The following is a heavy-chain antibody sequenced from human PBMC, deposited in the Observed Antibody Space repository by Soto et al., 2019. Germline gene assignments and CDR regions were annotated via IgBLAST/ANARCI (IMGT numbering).Heavy chain of an antibody. V-gene: IGHV3-21*01. CDR2: ISSSSSYI. J-gene: IGHJ6*02. CDR3: VQQLVRYYYGMDV. Sequence: PGGSLRLSCAASGFTFSSYSMNWVRQAPGKGLEWVSSISSSSSYIYYADSVKGRFTISRDNAKNSLYLQMNSLRAEDTAVYYCVQQLVRYYYGMDVWGQGTTVTVSS. D-gene: IGHD6-13*01. CDR1: GFTFSSYS.